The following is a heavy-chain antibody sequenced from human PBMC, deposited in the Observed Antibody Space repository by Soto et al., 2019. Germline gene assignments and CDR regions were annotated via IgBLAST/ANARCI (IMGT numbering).Heavy chain of an antibody. D-gene: IGHD6-13*01. Sequence: GGSLRLSCAASGFTFSSYGMHWVRQAPGKGLEWVAVISYDGSNKYYADSVKGRFTISRHNSKNTLYLQMNSLRAEDTAVYYCAKDWIAAAGTSDYYYYYMDVWGKGTTVTVSS. CDR1: GFTFSSYG. V-gene: IGHV3-30*18. J-gene: IGHJ6*03. CDR2: ISYDGSNK. CDR3: AKDWIAAAGTSDYYYYYMDV.